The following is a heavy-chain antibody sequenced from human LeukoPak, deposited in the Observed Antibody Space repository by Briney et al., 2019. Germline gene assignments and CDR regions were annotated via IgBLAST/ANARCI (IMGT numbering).Heavy chain of an antibody. CDR2: INHSGST. D-gene: IGHD2-15*01. CDR1: GGSFSGYY. V-gene: IGHV4-34*01. CDR3: ARGGCSGGSCYSSWFDP. J-gene: IGHJ5*02. Sequence: SETLSLTCALYGGSFSGYYWSWIRQPPGKGLGWIGEINHSGSTNYNPSLKSRVTISVDTSKNQFSLKLSSVTAAHTAVYYCARGGCSGGSCYSSWFDPWGQGTLVSVSS.